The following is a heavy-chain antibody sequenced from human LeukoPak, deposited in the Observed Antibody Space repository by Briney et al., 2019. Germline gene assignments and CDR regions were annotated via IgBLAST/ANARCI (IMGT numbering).Heavy chain of an antibody. CDR1: GYTFTSYG. J-gene: IGHJ6*02. D-gene: IGHD6-13*01. V-gene: IGHV1-18*01. Sequence: ASVKVSCKASGYTFTSYGISWVRQAPGQGLEWMGWISAYNGNTNYAQKLQGRVTMTTDTSTSTAYMELRSLRSDDTAVYYCAREKYSSSWERAFYYYYYGMDVWGQGTTVTVSS. CDR2: ISAYNGNT. CDR3: AREKYSSSWERAFYYYYYGMDV.